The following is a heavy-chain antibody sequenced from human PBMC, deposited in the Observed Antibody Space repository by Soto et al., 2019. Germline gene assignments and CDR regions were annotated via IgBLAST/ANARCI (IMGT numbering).Heavy chain of an antibody. J-gene: IGHJ4*02. Sequence: EVQLVESGGGSVQPGRSLRLSCEASGFSFDDYGMHWVRQGPGKGLEWVSGISWDSGDIYYVDSVKGRFTISRDNAKKSLYLQMNSLRTEDTALYYCARDNDLDRDGPFDYWGQEILVTVSS. V-gene: IGHV3-9*01. CDR3: ARDNDLDRDGPFDY. D-gene: IGHD2-2*03. CDR2: ISWDSGDI. CDR1: GFSFDDYG.